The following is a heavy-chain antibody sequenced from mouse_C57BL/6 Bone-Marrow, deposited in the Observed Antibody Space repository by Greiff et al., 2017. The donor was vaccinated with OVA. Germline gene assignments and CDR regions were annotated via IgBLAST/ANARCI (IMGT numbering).Heavy chain of an antibody. CDR2: ISGGGGNT. V-gene: IGHV5-9*01. J-gene: IGHJ1*03. CDR3: ARPAVWYFDV. CDR1: GFTFSSYT. Sequence: EVKLVESGGGLVKPGGSLKLSCAASGFTFSSYTMSWVRQTPEKRLEWVATISGGGGNTYYPDSVKGRFTISRDNAKNTLYLQMSSLRSEDTALYYCARPAVWYFDVWGTGTTVTVSS.